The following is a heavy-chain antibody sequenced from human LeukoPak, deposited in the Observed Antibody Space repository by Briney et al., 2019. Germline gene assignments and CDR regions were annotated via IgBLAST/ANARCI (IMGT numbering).Heavy chain of an antibody. CDR3: ARATYSSGWASKXGDLDX. D-gene: IGHD6-19*01. V-gene: IGHV4-34*01. Sequence: PSETLSLTCAVYGGSFSGYYWSWIRQPPGKGLEWIGEINHSGSTNYNPSLKSRVTISVDTSKNQFSLKLSSVTAADTAVYYCARATYSSGWASKXGDLDXXXXGTXXTVSS. CDR1: GGSFSGYY. J-gene: IGHJ4*02. CDR2: INHSGST.